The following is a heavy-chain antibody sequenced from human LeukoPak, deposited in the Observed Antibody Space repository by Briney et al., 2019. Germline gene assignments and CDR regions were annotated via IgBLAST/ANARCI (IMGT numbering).Heavy chain of an antibody. D-gene: IGHD6-19*01. CDR2: INPNSGGT. V-gene: IGHV1-2*02. CDR1: GYTFTGYY. Sequence: ASVKVSCKASGYTFTGYYMHWVRQAPGQGLEWMGWINPNSGGTNYAQKFQGRVTVTRDTSISTAYMELSRLRSDDTAVYYCARTGSGWAGFDYWGQGTLVTVSS. CDR3: ARTGSGWAGFDY. J-gene: IGHJ4*02.